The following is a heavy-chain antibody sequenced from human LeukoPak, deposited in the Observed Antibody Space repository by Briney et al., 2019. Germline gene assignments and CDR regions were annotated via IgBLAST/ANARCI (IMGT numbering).Heavy chain of an antibody. Sequence: PGGSLRLSCAASGFTFSSYEMDWVRQAPGKGLEWVSYISSSGSTIYYADSVKGRFTISRDNAKNSLYLQMNSLRAEDTAVYYCARNSGNYYRYNDAFDIWGQGTMVTVSS. CDR1: GFTFSSYE. V-gene: IGHV3-48*03. CDR2: ISSSGSTI. J-gene: IGHJ3*02. CDR3: ARNSGNYYRYNDAFDI. D-gene: IGHD1-26*01.